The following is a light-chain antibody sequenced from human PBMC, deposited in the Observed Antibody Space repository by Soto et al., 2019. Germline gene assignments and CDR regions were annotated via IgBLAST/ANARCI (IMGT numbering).Light chain of an antibody. J-gene: IGKJ4*01. CDR1: QSVSSSY. V-gene: IGKV3-20*01. Sequence: EIVLTQSPGTLSLSPGERTTLSCRASQSVSSSYLAWYQQKPCQAPRLLIYGASSRATGIPDRFSGSGSGTDFTLTISRLEPENFALQYYQQYGSSPLLTFGGGTKVEIK. CDR2: GAS. CDR3: QQYGSSPLLT.